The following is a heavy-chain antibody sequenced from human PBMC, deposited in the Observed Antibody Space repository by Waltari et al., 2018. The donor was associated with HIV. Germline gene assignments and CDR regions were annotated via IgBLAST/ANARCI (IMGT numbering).Heavy chain of an antibody. Sequence: EVQLVESGGGLVQPGGSLRVSCAASGFSFSSYAMSWVSQGPGKGVGWVSCVRCNGGTTSDADSVKGRFTISRDNSKNTLYLQMNSLRADDTAVYYCAKPQGGWELLGDFDMWGQGTMVAVSS. J-gene: IGHJ3*02. V-gene: IGHV3-23*04. CDR2: VRCNGGTT. D-gene: IGHD1-26*01. CDR1: GFSFSSYA. CDR3: AKPQGGWELLGDFDM.